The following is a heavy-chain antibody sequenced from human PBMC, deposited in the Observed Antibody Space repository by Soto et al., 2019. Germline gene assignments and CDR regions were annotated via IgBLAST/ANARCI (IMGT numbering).Heavy chain of an antibody. V-gene: IGHV4-39*01. CDR1: GGSISSSSYY. D-gene: IGHD4-17*01. Sequence: QLQLQESGPGLVKPSETLSLTCTVSGGSISSSSYYWGWIRQPPGKGLEWIGSIYYSGSTYYNPSLKSRVTISVDTSKNQFSLKLSSVTAADTAVYYCARLVTVTIYSFDYWGQGTLVTVSS. J-gene: IGHJ4*02. CDR2: IYYSGST. CDR3: ARLVTVTIYSFDY.